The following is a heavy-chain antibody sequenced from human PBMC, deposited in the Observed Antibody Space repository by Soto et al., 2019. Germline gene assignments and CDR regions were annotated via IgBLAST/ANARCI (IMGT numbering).Heavy chain of an antibody. CDR2: IYYSGST. J-gene: IGHJ3*02. CDR1: GGSLSSYY. V-gene: IGHV4-59*01. Sequence: SETLSLTCTVSGGSLSSYYWSWIRQPPGKGLEWIGYIYYSGSTNYNPSLKSRVTISVDTSKNQFSLKLSSVTAADTAVYYCARDHYYGDYGYAFDIWGQGTMVTVSS. CDR3: ARDHYYGDYGYAFDI. D-gene: IGHD4-17*01.